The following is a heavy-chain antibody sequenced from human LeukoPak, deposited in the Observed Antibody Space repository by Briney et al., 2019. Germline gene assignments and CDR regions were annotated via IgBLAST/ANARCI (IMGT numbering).Heavy chain of an antibody. D-gene: IGHD1-26*01. Sequence: PGGSLRLSCAAPGFTFSNYWIHWVRQAPGKGLVWVSRINIDGSRTNYADSVKGRFTISRDNAKNTLYLQMNSLRAEDTAVYYCARDQVGALDSWGQGTLVTVSS. CDR1: GFTFSNYW. J-gene: IGHJ4*02. CDR3: ARDQVGALDS. CDR2: INIDGSRT. V-gene: IGHV3-74*01.